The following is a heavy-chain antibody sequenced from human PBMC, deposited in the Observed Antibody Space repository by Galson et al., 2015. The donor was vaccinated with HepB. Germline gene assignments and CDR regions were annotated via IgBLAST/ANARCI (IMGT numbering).Heavy chain of an antibody. Sequence: SLRLSCAASGFTLSSYWMHWVRQAPGKGLVWVSRINSDGSSTSYADSVKGRFTISRDNAKNTLYLQMNSLRAEDTAVYYCARETGYCNSTSCYRWFDPWGQGTLVTVSS. V-gene: IGHV3-74*01. D-gene: IGHD2-2*01. CDR2: INSDGSST. J-gene: IGHJ5*02. CDR1: GFTLSSYW. CDR3: ARETGYCNSTSCYRWFDP.